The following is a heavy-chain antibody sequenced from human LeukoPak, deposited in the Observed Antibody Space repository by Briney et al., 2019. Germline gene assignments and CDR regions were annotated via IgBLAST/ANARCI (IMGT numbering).Heavy chain of an antibody. CDR3: ARERSDGSGFQDAFDI. J-gene: IGHJ3*02. Sequence: PGGSLRLSCVASGFTFSSHGMHWVRQAPGKGLEWVAVICHGGSSQDYADSVKGRFIVSRDNSKNTMDLQMNSLRAEDTAVYYCARERSDGSGFQDAFDIWGQGTMVTVSS. V-gene: IGHV3-33*01. CDR1: GFTFSSHG. D-gene: IGHD3-22*01. CDR2: ICHGGSSQ.